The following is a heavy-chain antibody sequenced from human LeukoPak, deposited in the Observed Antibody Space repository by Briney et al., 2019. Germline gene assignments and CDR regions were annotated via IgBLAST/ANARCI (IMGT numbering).Heavy chain of an antibody. CDR2: ISGDGGGT. J-gene: IGHJ4*02. D-gene: IGHD5-12*01. V-gene: IGHV3-43*02. Sequence: GGSLRLSCAASGFTFDDYAMHWVRQAPGKGLEWVSLISGDGGGTDYADSVKGRFTISRDNSKNSLYLQMNSLRTEDTALYYCAVAFVDYWGQGTLVTVSS. CDR3: AVAFVDY. CDR1: GFTFDDYA.